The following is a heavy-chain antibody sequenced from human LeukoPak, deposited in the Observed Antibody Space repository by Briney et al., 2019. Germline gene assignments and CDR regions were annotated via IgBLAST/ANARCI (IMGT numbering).Heavy chain of an antibody. CDR2: INPSGGST. CDR1: GYTFTSYY. V-gene: IGHV1-46*01. J-gene: IGHJ4*02. D-gene: IGHD3-16*02. Sequence: ASVKVSCKASGYTFTSYYMHWVRQAPGQGLEWMGIINPSGGSTSYAQKFQGRVTMTRDTSTSTVYMEMSSRRSEDTAVDYCASARSLRVGELSSPPFDYCGQGTLGTVSS. CDR3: ASARSLRVGELSSPPFDY.